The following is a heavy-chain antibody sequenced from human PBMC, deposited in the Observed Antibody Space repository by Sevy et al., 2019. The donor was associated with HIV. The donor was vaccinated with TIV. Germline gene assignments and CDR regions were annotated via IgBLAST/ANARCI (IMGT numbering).Heavy chain of an antibody. D-gene: IGHD3-22*01. V-gene: IGHV4-59*13. CDR2: IYYSGST. Sequence: SETLSLTCTVSGGSISSYYWSWIRQPPGKGLEWIGYIYYSGSTNYNPSLKSRVTISVDTSKNQFSLKLSSVTAAVTSVYYYARALRDYYDSSGYYYFDYWGQGTLVTVSS. CDR3: ARALRDYYDSSGYYYFDY. J-gene: IGHJ4*02. CDR1: GGSISSYY.